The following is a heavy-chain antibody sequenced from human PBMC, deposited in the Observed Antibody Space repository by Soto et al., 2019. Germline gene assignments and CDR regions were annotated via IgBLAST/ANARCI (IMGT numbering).Heavy chain of an antibody. CDR1: GFTFSNYG. Sequence: GGSLRLSCVGSGFTFSNYGMHWVRQPPGKGLEWVALISDDGDKRYYADSVRGRLIISRDNSKDTLYLQMNSLGPDDTAVYFCSKARVRIVGANSFDYWGQGTPVTVSS. V-gene: IGHV3-30*18. CDR3: SKARVRIVGANSFDY. CDR2: ISDDGDKR. D-gene: IGHD1-26*01. J-gene: IGHJ4*02.